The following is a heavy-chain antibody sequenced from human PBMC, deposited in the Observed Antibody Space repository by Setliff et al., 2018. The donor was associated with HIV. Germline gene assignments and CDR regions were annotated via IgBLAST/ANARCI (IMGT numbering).Heavy chain of an antibody. V-gene: IGHV3-23*01. CDR1: GFTFGSFA. CDR2: ISGSGDST. Sequence: HPAGSLSLTCAPSGFTFGSFAMSWVRQAPGKGLEWVAVISGSGDSTFYADSLKGRFTISRDNSKNTLYLQMNSLTAEDTAVSYCAKTLPTLYPPPDYSFAMDVWGQGTTVTVSS. D-gene: IGHD2-15*01. J-gene: IGHJ6*02. CDR3: AKTLPTLYPPPDYSFAMDV.